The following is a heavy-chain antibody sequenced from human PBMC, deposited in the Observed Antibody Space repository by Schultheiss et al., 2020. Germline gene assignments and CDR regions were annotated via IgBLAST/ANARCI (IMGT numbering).Heavy chain of an antibody. CDR2: IFSNDEK. J-gene: IGHJ5*02. V-gene: IGHV2-26*01. D-gene: IGHD2-15*01. CDR3: ARIRDVVVVAATYNWFDP. CDR1: GFSLSTSGMC. Sequence: CGPTLLKPTETLTLTCTVSGFSLSTSGMCVSWIRQPPGKALEWLAHIFSNDEKSYSTSLKSRLTISKDTSKSQVVLTMTNMDPVDTATYYCARIRDVVVVAATYNWFDPWGQGTLVTVSS.